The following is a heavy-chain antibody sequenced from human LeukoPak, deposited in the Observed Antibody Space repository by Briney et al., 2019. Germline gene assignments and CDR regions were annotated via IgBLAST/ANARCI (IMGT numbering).Heavy chain of an antibody. CDR3: ARAGAIAAAGPPFDY. V-gene: IGHV3-7*01. CDR1: GFTFSSYW. J-gene: IGHJ4*02. CDR2: IKQDGSEK. Sequence: GGSLRLSCAASGFTFSSYWMSWVRQAPGKGLEWVANIKQDGSEKYYVDSVKGRFTISRDNAKNSLYLQMNSLRAEDTAVYYCARAGAIAAAGPPFDYWGQGTLVTASS. D-gene: IGHD6-13*01.